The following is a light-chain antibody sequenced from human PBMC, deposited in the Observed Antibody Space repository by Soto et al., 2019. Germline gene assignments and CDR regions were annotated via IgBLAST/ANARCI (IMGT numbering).Light chain of an antibody. J-gene: IGKJ3*01. CDR3: KHYSGSPPLFT. Sequence: EIVLTQSPGTLSLSPGERATLSCRASQSVSSSYLAXXXXTPXQAXXLXXXXXSXRATGITDRFSGSGSGTEFTLTISRLEPEDFAVYYCKHYSGSPPLFTFGPGTKVDSK. V-gene: IGKV3-20*01. CDR2: XXS. CDR1: QSVSSSY.